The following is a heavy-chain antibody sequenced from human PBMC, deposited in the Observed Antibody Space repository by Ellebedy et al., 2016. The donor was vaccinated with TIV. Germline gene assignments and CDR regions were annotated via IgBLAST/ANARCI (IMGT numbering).Heavy chain of an antibody. Sequence: PGGSLRLSCAASGFNLTNCAMHWVRQAPGKGLEWVAVIQSAESIKDYVESVQGRITISRDNSKNILYLQMNSLRVEDTGRYYCATETDANFRQSIDLWGRGTLVIVSS. CDR1: GFNLTNCA. CDR3: ATETDANFRQSIDL. CDR2: IQSAESIK. D-gene: IGHD2-2*01. J-gene: IGHJ2*01. V-gene: IGHV3-33*08.